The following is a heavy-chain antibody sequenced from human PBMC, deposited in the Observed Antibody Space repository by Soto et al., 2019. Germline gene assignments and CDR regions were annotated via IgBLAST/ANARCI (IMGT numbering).Heavy chain of an antibody. CDR1: GGSISSGGYY. V-gene: IGHV4-31*03. CDR2: TYYSGST. J-gene: IGHJ6*02. Sequence: SETLSLTCTVSGGSISSGGYYWSWIRQHPGKGLERIGYTYYSGSTYYNPSLKSRVTISVDTSKNQFSLKLSSVTAADTAVYYCARDLRWSSGTAPKYYYYGMDVWGQGTTVTVSS. CDR3: ARDLRWSSGTAPKYYYYGMDV. D-gene: IGHD3-10*01.